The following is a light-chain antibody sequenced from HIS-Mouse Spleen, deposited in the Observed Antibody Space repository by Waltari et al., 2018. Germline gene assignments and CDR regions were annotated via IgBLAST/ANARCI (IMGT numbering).Light chain of an antibody. J-gene: IGLJ3*02. CDR3: SSYTSSSTLV. V-gene: IGLV2-14*01. Sequence: QSALTQPASVSGSPGQSITIPCTGPSSDVGGYHYVSWYQQHPGKVPKHMIYEVSNRPSGVSNRFSGSKSGNTASLTISGLQAEDEADYYCSSYTSSSTLVFGGGTKLTVL. CDR2: EVS. CDR1: SSDVGGYHY.